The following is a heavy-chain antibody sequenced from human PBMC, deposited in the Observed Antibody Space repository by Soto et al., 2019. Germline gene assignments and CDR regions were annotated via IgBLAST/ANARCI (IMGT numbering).Heavy chain of an antibody. V-gene: IGHV1-2*04. D-gene: IGHD5-12*01. CDR3: ARESGGATATLDYYYFYMDV. J-gene: IGHJ6*03. CDR1: GDTFNDYY. Sequence: QVQLVQSGAEVKKPGASVTVSCRSSGDTFNDYYIHWVRQAPGQGLGRMGWINPNGGVTKYAQKFQGWVSMTRDTSVRTVYMQLSRLRSDDTAVYYCARESGGATATLDYYYFYMDVWGTGTTVTVSS. CDR2: INPNGGVT.